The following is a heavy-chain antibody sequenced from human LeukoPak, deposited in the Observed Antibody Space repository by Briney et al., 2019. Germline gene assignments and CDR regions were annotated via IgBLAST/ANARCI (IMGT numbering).Heavy chain of an antibody. J-gene: IGHJ5*02. CDR2: INHSGST. CDR3: ARSISGRGSSTRDWFDP. CDR1: SGSFSGYY. Sequence: SETLSLTCAVYSGSFSGYYWSWIRQPPGKGLEWIGEINHSGSTNYNPSLKSRVTISVDTSKNQFSLKLSSVTAADTAVYYCARSISGRGSSTRDWFDPWGQGTLVTVSS. V-gene: IGHV4-34*01. D-gene: IGHD2-2*01.